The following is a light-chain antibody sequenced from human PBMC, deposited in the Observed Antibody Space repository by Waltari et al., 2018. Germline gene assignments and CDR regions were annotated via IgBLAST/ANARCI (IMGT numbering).Light chain of an antibody. CDR3: CSYAGSYTYV. CDR1: TSNVGTYKY. Sequence: QSALTQPRSVSGSPGQSVTISCTGTTSNVGTYKYVSWYQQHPGKAPRLIIYDAYKRPSGVPDRFSGSKSGNTASLTISGLQAEDEADYYCCSYAGSYTYVFGSVTEVTVL. CDR2: DAY. V-gene: IGLV2-11*01. J-gene: IGLJ1*01.